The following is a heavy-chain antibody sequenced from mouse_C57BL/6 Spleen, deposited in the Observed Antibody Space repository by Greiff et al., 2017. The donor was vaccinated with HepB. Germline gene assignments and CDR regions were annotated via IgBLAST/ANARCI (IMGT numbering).Heavy chain of an antibody. CDR1: GYTFTSYW. CDR2: IDPSDSYT. Sequence: VQLQQPGAELVMPGASVKLSCKASGYTFTSYWMHWVKQRPGQGLEWIGGIDPSDSYTNYNQKFKGKSTLTVDKSSSTAYMQLSSLTSEDSAVYYCAYYRNLGSFAYWGQGTLVTVSA. CDR3: AYYRNLGSFAY. J-gene: IGHJ3*01. D-gene: IGHD2-5*01. V-gene: IGHV1-69*01.